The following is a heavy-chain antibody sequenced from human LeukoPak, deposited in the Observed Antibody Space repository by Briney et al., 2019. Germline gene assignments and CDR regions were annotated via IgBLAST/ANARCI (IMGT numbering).Heavy chain of an antibody. CDR2: IYSSGST. CDR3: ARYTAMVNDAFDI. Sequence: SETLSLTCTVSGGSISSYYWSWIRQPAGKGLEWIGRIYSSGSTNYNPSLKSRVTISVDTSKNQFSLKLSSVTAADTAVYYCARYTAMVNDAFDIWGQGTMVTVSS. CDR1: GGSISSYY. J-gene: IGHJ3*02. D-gene: IGHD5-18*01. V-gene: IGHV4-4*07.